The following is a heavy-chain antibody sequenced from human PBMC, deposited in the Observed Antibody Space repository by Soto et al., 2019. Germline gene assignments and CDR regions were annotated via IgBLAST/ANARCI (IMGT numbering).Heavy chain of an antibody. J-gene: IGHJ6*02. D-gene: IGHD6-6*01. CDR2: ISYDGSNK. V-gene: IGHV3-30*18. CDR1: GLTFSSYV. CDR3: AKAGAEYSSSSVGGKRNYYYYYYGMDV. Sequence: SLRLNYGASGLTFSSYVMHWVRQAPGKGLEWVAVISYDGSNKYYADSVKGRFTISRDNSKNTLYLQMNSLRAEDTAVYYCAKAGAEYSSSSVGGKRNYYYYYYGMDVWGQGTTVTVSS.